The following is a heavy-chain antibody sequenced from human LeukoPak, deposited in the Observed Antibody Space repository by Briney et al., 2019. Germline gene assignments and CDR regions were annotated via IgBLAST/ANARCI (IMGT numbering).Heavy chain of an antibody. CDR3: ARERFLEWLSPTFDQ. J-gene: IGHJ4*02. D-gene: IGHD3-3*01. CDR2: ISTSATTK. V-gene: IGHV3-48*03. CDR1: GFTFSSYW. Sequence: KAGGSLRLSCAASGFTFSSYWMNWVRQAPGKGLEWVSYISTSATTKYYADSVKGRFTISRDNAKNSLFLQMNSLRAEDTAVYYCARERFLEWLSPTFDQGGQGTLVTVSS.